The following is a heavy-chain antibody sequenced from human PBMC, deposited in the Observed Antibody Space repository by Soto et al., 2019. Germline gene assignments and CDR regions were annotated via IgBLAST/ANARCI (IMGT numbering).Heavy chain of an antibody. V-gene: IGHV3-30-3*01. CDR1: GFTFSSYA. CDR3: ARVGARYSSSRYFDY. CDR2: ISYDGSNK. Sequence: PGGSLRLSCAASGFTFSSYAMHWVRQAPGKGLEWVAVISYDGSNKHYADSVKGRFTISRDNSKNTLYLQMNSLRAEDTAVYYCARVGARYSSSRYFDYWGQGTLVTVSS. D-gene: IGHD6-6*01. J-gene: IGHJ4*02.